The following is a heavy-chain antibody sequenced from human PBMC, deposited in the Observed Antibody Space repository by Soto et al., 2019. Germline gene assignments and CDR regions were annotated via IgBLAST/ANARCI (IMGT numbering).Heavy chain of an antibody. V-gene: IGHV1-3*01. J-gene: IGHJ4*02. CDR3: AIFGGSASG. D-gene: IGHD3-10*01. CDR1: GYTFTRYT. CDR2: INAGNDNI. Sequence: QVQLVQSGAEVKKPGASVKVSCKASGYTFTRYTMYWVRQAPGQRLECMGWINAGNDNIKYSQKFQGRVTITTDTSASTAYMDLTSLRSEDTAVYYCAIFGGSASGWGQGTLVTVSS.